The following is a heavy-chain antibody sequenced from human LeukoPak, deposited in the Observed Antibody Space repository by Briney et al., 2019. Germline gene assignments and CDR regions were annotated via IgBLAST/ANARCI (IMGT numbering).Heavy chain of an antibody. J-gene: IGHJ4*02. V-gene: IGHV4-59*01. D-gene: IGHD6-19*01. CDR2: IYYSGST. Sequence: SETLSLTCTVSGGSISSYYWSWFRQPPGKGLEWIGYIYYSGSTNYNPSLKSRVTISVDTSKNQFSLKLSSVTAADTAVYYCARGGSSGWYNPLDYWGQGTLVTVSS. CDR3: ARGGSSGWYNPLDY. CDR1: GGSISSYY.